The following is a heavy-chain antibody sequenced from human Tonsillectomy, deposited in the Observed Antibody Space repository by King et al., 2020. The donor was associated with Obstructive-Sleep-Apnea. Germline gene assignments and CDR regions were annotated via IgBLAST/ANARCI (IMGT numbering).Heavy chain of an antibody. D-gene: IGHD3-22*01. CDR3: ARARFSSGPWYFDL. CDR1: GGSISSGGYS. CDR2: IFYSGST. V-gene: IGHV4-30-4*07. Sequence: VQLQESGPGLVKPSQTLSLTCAVSGGSISSGGYSWSWIRQPPGKGLEWIGYIFYSGSTDYNPSLNSRVIISVDPSKNQFFLNLSSVTAADTAVYYCARARFSSGPWYFDLWGRGTLVTVSS. J-gene: IGHJ2*01.